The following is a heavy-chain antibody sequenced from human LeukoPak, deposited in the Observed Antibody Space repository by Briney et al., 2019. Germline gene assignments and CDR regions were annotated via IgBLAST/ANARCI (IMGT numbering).Heavy chain of an antibody. CDR3: AGHGSSSG. J-gene: IGHJ4*02. V-gene: IGHV3-23*01. CDR1: GFTFSANA. Sequence: SGGSLRLSCGASGFTFSANALSWVRQAPGKGLEWVSTIYDGGSNTNYADSVKGRFTISRDNSKSTLYLQMNSLRAEDTAVYYCAGHGSSSGWGQGTLVTVSS. CDR2: IYDGGSNT. D-gene: IGHD6-6*01.